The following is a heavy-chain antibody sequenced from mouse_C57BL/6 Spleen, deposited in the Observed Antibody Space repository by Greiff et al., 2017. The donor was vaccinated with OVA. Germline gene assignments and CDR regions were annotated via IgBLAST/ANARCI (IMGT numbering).Heavy chain of an antibody. D-gene: IGHD1-1*01. CDR3: ARYGTTVVAYYAMDY. V-gene: IGHV1-62-3*01. Sequence: VQLQQPGAELVKPGASVKLSCKASGYTFTSYWMHWVKQRPGRGLEWIGRIDPNSGSTNYNEKFKSKATLTVDKSSSTAYMQLSSLTSEDSAVYYCARYGTTVVAYYAMDYWGQGTSVTVSS. CDR1: GYTFTSYW. CDR2: IDPNSGST. J-gene: IGHJ4*01.